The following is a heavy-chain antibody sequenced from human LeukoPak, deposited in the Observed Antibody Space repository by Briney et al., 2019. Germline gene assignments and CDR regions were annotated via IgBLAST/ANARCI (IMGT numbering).Heavy chain of an antibody. D-gene: IGHD1-7*01. CDR1: GGSISSSSYY. J-gene: IGHJ4*02. V-gene: IGHV4-39*07. CDR2: IYYSGST. CDR3: ASNSITGTTGYYFDY. Sequence: KPSETLSLTCTVSGGSISSSSYYWGWIRQPPGKGLEWIGSIYYSGSTYYNPSLKSRVTISVDTSKNQFSLKLSSVTAADTAVYYCASNSITGTTGYYFDYWGQGTLVTVSS.